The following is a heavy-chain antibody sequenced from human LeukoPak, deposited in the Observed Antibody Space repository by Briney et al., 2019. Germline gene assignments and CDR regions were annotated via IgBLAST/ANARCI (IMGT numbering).Heavy chain of an antibody. CDR3: ARDRDGQYNDY. J-gene: IGHJ4*02. D-gene: IGHD1-1*01. CDR1: GGSISSYY. Sequence: PSETLTHTCTVSGGSISSYYWSWIRQPAGKGLEWIGRIYTSGSTNYNPSLKSRVTISVDKSTNQFSLKLSSVTAADTAVYYCARDRDGQYNDYWGQGILVTVSS. V-gene: IGHV4-4*07. CDR2: IYTSGST.